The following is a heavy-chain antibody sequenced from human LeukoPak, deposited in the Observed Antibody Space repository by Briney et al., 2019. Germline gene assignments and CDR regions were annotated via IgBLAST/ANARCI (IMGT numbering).Heavy chain of an antibody. Sequence: SVKVSCKASGGTFSSYAISWVRQAPGQGLEWMGGIVPIFGTANYAQKFQGRVTVTADKSTSTAYMELSSLRSEDTAVYYCARRRSSSPGGFDYWGQGTLVTVSS. D-gene: IGHD6-6*01. J-gene: IGHJ4*02. V-gene: IGHV1-69*06. CDR2: IVPIFGTA. CDR1: GGTFSSYA. CDR3: ARRRSSSPGGFDY.